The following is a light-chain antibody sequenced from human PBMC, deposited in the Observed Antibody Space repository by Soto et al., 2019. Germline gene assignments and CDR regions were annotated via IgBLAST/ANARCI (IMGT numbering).Light chain of an antibody. CDR3: QQLNSYLPIT. CDR2: AAS. Sequence: DIQLTQSPSFLSASVGDRVTITCRASQGISSYLAWYQQKPGKAPKLLIYAASTLQSGVPARFSGSGSGTEFTLTISSLQPEDFATYYRQQLNSYLPITFGQGTRLESK. J-gene: IGKJ5*01. CDR1: QGISSY. V-gene: IGKV1-9*01.